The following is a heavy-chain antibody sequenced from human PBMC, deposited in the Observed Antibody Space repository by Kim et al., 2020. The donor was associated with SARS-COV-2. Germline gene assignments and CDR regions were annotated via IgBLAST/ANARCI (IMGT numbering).Heavy chain of an antibody. D-gene: IGHD3-10*01. V-gene: IGHV4-39*01. J-gene: IGHJ3*02. Sequence: SETLSLTCTVSGGSISSSSYYWGWIRQPPGKGLEWIGSIYYSGSTYYNPSLKSRVTISVDTSKNQFSLKLSSVTAADTAVYYCARQPWELWFGENHDAFDIWGQGTMVTVSS. CDR2: IYYSGST. CDR1: GGSISSSSYY. CDR3: ARQPWELWFGENHDAFDI.